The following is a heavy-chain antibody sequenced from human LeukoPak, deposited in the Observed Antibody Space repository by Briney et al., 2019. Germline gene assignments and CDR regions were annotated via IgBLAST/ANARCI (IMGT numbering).Heavy chain of an antibody. D-gene: IGHD3-22*01. CDR3: AREETYYYDSSPPGY. Sequence: PGGSLRLSCAASGFTFSSYWMHWVRQAPGKGLVWVSRINSDGSSTSYADSVKGRFTISRDNAKNTLYLQMNSLRAEDTAVYYCAREETYYYDSSPPGYWGQGTLVTVSS. V-gene: IGHV3-74*01. CDR2: INSDGSST. CDR1: GFTFSSYW. J-gene: IGHJ4*02.